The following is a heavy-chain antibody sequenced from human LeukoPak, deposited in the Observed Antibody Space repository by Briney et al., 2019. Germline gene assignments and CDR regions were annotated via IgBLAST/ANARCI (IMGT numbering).Heavy chain of an antibody. CDR2: ISGSGGST. CDR3: AKVISGLATMLPFDY. Sequence: GGSLRLSCAASGFTFSSYAMSWVRQAPGKGLEWVSAISGSGGSTYYADSVKGRFAISRDNSKNTLYLQMNSLRAEDTAVYYCAKVISGLATMLPFDYWGQGTLVTVSS. CDR1: GFTFSSYA. D-gene: IGHD5-24*01. J-gene: IGHJ4*02. V-gene: IGHV3-23*01.